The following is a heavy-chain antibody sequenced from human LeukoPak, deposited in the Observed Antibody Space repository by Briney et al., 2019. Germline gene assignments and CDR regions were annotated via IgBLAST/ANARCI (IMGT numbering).Heavy chain of an antibody. CDR2: IIPILGIA. CDR3: ASSSGWLNNWFDP. V-gene: IGHV1-69*04. CDR1: GGTFSSYA. D-gene: IGHD6-19*01. Sequence: SVKVSCKASGGTFSSYAISWVRQAPGQGLEWMGRIIPILGIANYAQKFQGRVTITADKSTSTAYMELSSLRSEDTAVYYCASSSGWLNNWFDPWGQGTLVTVSS. J-gene: IGHJ5*02.